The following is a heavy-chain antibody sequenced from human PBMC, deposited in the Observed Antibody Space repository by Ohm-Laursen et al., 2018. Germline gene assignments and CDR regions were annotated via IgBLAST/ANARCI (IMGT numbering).Heavy chain of an antibody. J-gene: IGHJ5*02. V-gene: IGHV3-9*01. D-gene: IGHD6-19*01. CDR1: GFTFDDYA. Sequence: SLRLSCAASGFTFDDYAMHWVRQAPGTGLEWVSGISWNSGSIGYADSVRGRFTISRDNAKNSLYLQMNSLRAEDTALYYCAKADSIAVAGNVPTLFDPWGQGTLVTVSS. CDR2: ISWNSGSI. CDR3: AKADSIAVAGNVPTLFDP.